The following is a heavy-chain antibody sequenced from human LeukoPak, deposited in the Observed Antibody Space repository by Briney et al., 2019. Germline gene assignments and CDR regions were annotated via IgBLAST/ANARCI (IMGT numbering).Heavy chain of an antibody. D-gene: IGHD2-2*01. CDR3: ARRYCSSISCYFDY. CDR1: GFTFSSYG. J-gene: IGHJ4*02. CDR2: IRYDGSNK. V-gene: IGHV3-30*02. Sequence: GGSLRLSCAASGFTFSSYGMHWVRQAPGKGLEWVAFIRYDGSNKYYADSVKGRFTISRDNSKNTLYLQMNSLRAEDTAVYNCARRYCSSISCYFDYWGQGTLVTVSS.